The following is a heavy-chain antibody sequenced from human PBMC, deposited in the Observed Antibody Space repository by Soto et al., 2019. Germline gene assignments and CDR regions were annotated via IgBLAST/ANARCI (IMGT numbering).Heavy chain of an antibody. Sequence: GAGLKVSCKASGYTFTSYGISWVRQAPGQGLEWMGWISAYNGNTNYAQKLQGRVTMTTDTSTSTAYMELRSLRSDDTAVYYCAREIAVADYGMDVWGEGTTVTVSS. CDR2: ISAYNGNT. D-gene: IGHD6-19*01. J-gene: IGHJ6*04. V-gene: IGHV1-18*01. CDR1: GYTFTSYG. CDR3: AREIAVADYGMDV.